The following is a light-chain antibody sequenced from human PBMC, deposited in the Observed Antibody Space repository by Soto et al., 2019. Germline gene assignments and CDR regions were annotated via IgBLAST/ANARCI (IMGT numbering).Light chain of an antibody. J-gene: IGKJ5*01. Sequence: DIQLTQSPSFLSASVGDRVTITCRSSQGLSSDLAWYQQKPGKAPKLLIYAASTLQSGVPSSFSGSGSVTEFTLTISSLQPKDFVTYHCQQLNSYPITFGQGTGLEIK. CDR3: QQLNSYPIT. V-gene: IGKV1-9*01. CDR1: QGLSSD. CDR2: AAS.